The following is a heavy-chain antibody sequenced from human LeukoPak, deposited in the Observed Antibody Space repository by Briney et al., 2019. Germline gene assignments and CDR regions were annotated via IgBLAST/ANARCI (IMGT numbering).Heavy chain of an antibody. Sequence: GASVKVSCKASGYTFTGYYMHWVRQAPGQGLEWMGWINPNSGGTNYAQKFQGRVTMTRDTSISTAYMELSRLRSDDTAVYYCERRNPEGSSWYSYYFDYWGQATLVTVSS. J-gene: IGHJ4*02. D-gene: IGHD6-13*01. CDR1: GYTFTGYY. CDR2: INPNSGGT. V-gene: IGHV1-2*02. CDR3: ERRNPEGSSWYSYYFDY.